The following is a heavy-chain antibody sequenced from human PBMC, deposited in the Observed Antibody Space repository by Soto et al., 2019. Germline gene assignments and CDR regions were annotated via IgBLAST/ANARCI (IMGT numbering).Heavy chain of an antibody. J-gene: IGHJ4*02. V-gene: IGHV1-46*01. CDR2: INPSGGTT. CDR1: GYSFTSYY. CDR3: AREVGGGNLDY. Sequence: QVQLVQSGAEVKKPGASVKVSCKASGYSFTSYYIHWVRQAPGQGLEWMGMINPSGGTTSYAQKCGGRVTMTRDPSTSTVYMELSSLRSEDTAVYYCAREVGGGNLDYWGQGTLVTVSS. D-gene: IGHD3-16*01.